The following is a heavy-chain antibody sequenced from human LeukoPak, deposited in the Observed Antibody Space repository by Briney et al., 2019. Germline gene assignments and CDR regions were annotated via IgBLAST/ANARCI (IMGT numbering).Heavy chain of an antibody. CDR2: IKQDGSEK. J-gene: IGHJ3*02. CDR1: GFTFSSYG. CDR3: AKVSPNMVNDAFDI. V-gene: IGHV3-7*01. D-gene: IGHD4/OR15-4a*01. Sequence: GGSLRLSCAASGFTFSSYGMSWVRQAPGKGLEWVANIKQDGSEKYYADSVKGRFTISRDNSKNTLYLQMNSLRAEDTAMYYCAKVSPNMVNDAFDIWGQGTMVSVSS.